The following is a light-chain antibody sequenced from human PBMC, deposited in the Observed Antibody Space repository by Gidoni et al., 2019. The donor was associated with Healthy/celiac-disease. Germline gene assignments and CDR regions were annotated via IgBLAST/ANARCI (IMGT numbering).Light chain of an antibody. J-gene: IGLJ3*02. V-gene: IGLV2-14*01. CDR3: SSYTSSSKGV. CDR2: EVS. Sequence: QSALTQPASVSGSPGQSITISCTGTSSDVGGYNYVSWYPQHPGKAPKLMIYEVSNRPSGVSNRFSGSKSGNTASLTISGLQAEDEADYYCSSYTSSSKGVFGGGTKLTVL. CDR1: SSDVGGYNY.